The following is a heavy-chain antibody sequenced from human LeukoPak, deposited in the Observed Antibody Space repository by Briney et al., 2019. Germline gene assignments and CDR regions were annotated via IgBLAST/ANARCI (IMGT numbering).Heavy chain of an antibody. V-gene: IGHV1-24*01. J-gene: IGHJ4*02. CDR3: ATDGGDY. D-gene: IGHD2-15*01. CDR2: FDPEDGET. Sequence: KGLEWMGGFDPEDGETIYAQKFQGRVTMTEDTSTDTTYMELSSLRSEDTAVYYCATDGGDYWGQGTLVTVSS.